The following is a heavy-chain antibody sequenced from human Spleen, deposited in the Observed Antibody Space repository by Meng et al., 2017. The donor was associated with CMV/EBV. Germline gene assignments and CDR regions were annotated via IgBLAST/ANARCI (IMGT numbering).Heavy chain of an antibody. V-gene: IGHV4-61*01. CDR3: ARTEMTTVTTSIDY. J-gene: IGHJ4*02. Sequence: AGGSVSSSSYYWSWIRQTPGKGLEWIGDINYSGSTNYNPSLKSRVTISVDTSKNQFSLRLSSVTAADTAVYYCARTEMTTVTTSIDYWGQGTLVTVSS. D-gene: IGHD4-11*01. CDR2: INYSGST. CDR1: GGSVSSSSYY.